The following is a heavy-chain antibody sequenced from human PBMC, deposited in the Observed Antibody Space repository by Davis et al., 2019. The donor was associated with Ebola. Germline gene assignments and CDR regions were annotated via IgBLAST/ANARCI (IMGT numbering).Heavy chain of an antibody. Sequence: GESLKIYCKGSGYSFTSYWIGWVRQLPGKGLVWMGIIYPGDSDTRYSPSFQGQVTISADKSISTAYLQWSSLKASDTAMYYCARTIFGVVTSFDYGMDVWGKGTTVTVSS. CDR3: ARTIFGVVTSFDYGMDV. J-gene: IGHJ6*04. V-gene: IGHV5-51*01. CDR1: GYSFTSYW. D-gene: IGHD3-3*01. CDR2: IYPGDSDT.